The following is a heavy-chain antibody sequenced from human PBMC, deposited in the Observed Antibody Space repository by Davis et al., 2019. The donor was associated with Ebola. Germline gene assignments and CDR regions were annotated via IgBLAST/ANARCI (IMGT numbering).Heavy chain of an antibody. CDR2: IYSGGDT. CDR1: GFSFNSYS. V-gene: IGHV3-53*01. Sequence: GESLKISCTASGFSFNSYSMNWVRQAPGKGLEWVSVIYSGGDTYYTDSVKGRFTISRDNSKNTLYLQLSSLTPEDSAVYYCARDNFPEDGMDVWGQGTTVTVSS. J-gene: IGHJ6*02. CDR3: ARDNFPEDGMDV.